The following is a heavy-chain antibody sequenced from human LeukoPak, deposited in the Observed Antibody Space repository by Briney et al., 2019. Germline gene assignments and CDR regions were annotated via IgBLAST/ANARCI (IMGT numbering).Heavy chain of an antibody. J-gene: IGHJ4*02. D-gene: IGHD5-12*01. CDR3: AKDWGYSGYWFDY. CDR1: GFTFSSYG. V-gene: IGHV3-30*18. CDR2: ISYDGSNK. Sequence: GGSLRLSCVASGFTFSSYGMHWVRQAPGKGLEWVAVISYDGSNKYYADSVKGRFTISRDNSKNTLYLQMNSLRTKDTAVYYCAKDWGYSGYWFDYWGQGTLVTVSS.